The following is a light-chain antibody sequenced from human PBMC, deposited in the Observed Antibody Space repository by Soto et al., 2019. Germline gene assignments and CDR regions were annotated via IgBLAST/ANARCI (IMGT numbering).Light chain of an antibody. CDR3: SSHTSSNTRV. Sequence: QSVLTQPASVSGSPGQSITISCTGTSSDVGGYNYVSWYQQHPGKAPKLMIYEVSNRPSGVSYRFSGSKSGNTASLTISGLQAEDEADYYCSSHTSSNTRVFGTGTKLTGL. V-gene: IGLV2-14*01. CDR1: SSDVGGYNY. J-gene: IGLJ1*01. CDR2: EVS.